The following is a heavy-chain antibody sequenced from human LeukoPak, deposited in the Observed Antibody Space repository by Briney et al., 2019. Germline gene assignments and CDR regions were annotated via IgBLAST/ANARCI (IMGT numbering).Heavy chain of an antibody. Sequence: PSETLSLTCTVSGGSISSGGYYWSWIRQHPGKGLEWIGYIYYSGSTYYNPSLKSRVTISVDTSKNQFSLKLSSVTAADTAVYYCARGSITIFGVVISMDVWGQGTTVTVSS. J-gene: IGHJ6*02. D-gene: IGHD3-3*01. V-gene: IGHV4-31*03. CDR3: ARGSITIFGVVISMDV. CDR2: IYYSGST. CDR1: GGSISSGGYY.